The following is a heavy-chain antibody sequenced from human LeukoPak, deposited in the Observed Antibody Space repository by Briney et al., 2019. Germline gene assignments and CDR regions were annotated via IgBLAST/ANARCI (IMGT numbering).Heavy chain of an antibody. Sequence: SETLSLTCAVYGGSFSGYYWSWLRQPPGKGLEWIGAINHSGNINCNPSLKSRVTISIDTSKNQFSLKLSSVTAADTAVYYCASGGGYSGYPSFDYWGQGTLVTVSS. J-gene: IGHJ4*02. D-gene: IGHD5-12*01. V-gene: IGHV4-34*01. CDR3: ASGGGYSGYPSFDY. CDR2: INHSGNI. CDR1: GGSFSGYY.